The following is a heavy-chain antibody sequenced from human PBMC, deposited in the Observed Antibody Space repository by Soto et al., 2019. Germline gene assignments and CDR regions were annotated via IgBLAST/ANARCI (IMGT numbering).Heavy chain of an antibody. CDR1: GYSFTGYY. Sequence: QVQLVQSGAEVKKPGASVKGSCKAAGYSFTGYYMHWVRQAPGHGLEWMGWINPNSGGTNYAQKFQGWVTMTRDTCSSTAYRELSSLRSDDTAGYYCARDARGDEAPMYSWGQGILVTFSS. CDR3: ARDARGDEAPMYS. CDR2: INPNSGGT. D-gene: IGHD3-10*01. V-gene: IGHV1-2*04. J-gene: IGHJ4*02.